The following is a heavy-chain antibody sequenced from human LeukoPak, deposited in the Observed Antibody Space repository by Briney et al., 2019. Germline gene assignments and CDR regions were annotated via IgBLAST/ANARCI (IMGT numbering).Heavy chain of an antibody. V-gene: IGHV4-31*03. CDR3: ARDLVSGYGDYALRGMAFAI. CDR2: MYYTDST. CDR1: GGPTSSGGYY. Sequence: SHTLSLTCTVSGGPTSSGGYYWNWIRQRPGKGLVRIGYMYYTDSTYYNPSLKRRVTISVDKSKNQFSLKLSSVTAAAAAVYYCARDLVSGYGDYALRGMAFAIWGQGTMVTVSS. D-gene: IGHD4-17*01. J-gene: IGHJ3*02.